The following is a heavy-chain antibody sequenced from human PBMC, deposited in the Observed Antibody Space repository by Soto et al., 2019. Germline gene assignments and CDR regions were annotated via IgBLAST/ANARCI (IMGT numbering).Heavy chain of an antibody. D-gene: IGHD6-6*01. CDR1: GFSLSTSGVG. Sequence: SGPTLVNPTQTLALTCSFSGFSLSTSGVGVGWIRQPPGKALEWLAHIYWSGDEHYRPSLKSRLSITQDTSKNQVVLTMTNMDPVDTASYYCARGLAARPVVAFDIWGQGTMVTVSS. J-gene: IGHJ3*02. CDR3: ARGLAARPVVAFDI. CDR2: IYWSGDE. V-gene: IGHV2-5*01.